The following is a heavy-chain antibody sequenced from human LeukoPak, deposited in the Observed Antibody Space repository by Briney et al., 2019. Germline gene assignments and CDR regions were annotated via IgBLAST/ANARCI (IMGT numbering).Heavy chain of an antibody. J-gene: IGHJ2*01. D-gene: IGHD4-23*01. CDR1: GGSFSGYY. CDR2: INHSGST. CDR3: ARGSIVGGIESNSVGNWYFDL. Sequence: SETLSLTCAVYGGSFSGYYWSWIRQPPGKGLEWIGEINHSGSTNYNPSLKSRVTISVTTSKNQFSLKLSSVTAADTAVYYCARGSIVGGIESNSVGNWYFDLWGRGTLVTVSS. V-gene: IGHV4-34*01.